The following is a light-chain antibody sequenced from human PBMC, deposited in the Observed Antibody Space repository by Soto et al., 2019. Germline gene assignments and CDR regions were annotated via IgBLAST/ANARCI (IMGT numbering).Light chain of an antibody. Sequence: EIVLTQSPATLSLSPGERATLSCRASQSVSSSLAWYQQKPGQAPRLLIYDASNRATSIPARFSGSGSGTDFSLTISSPAPEDVAVYYCQQSANWPLTFGPGTKVDIK. CDR2: DAS. CDR3: QQSANWPLT. J-gene: IGKJ3*01. CDR1: QSVSSS. V-gene: IGKV3-11*01.